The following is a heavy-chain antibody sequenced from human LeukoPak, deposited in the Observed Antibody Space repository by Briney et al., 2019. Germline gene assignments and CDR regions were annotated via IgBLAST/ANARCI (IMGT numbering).Heavy chain of an antibody. Sequence: SETLSLTCAVYGGSFSGYYSSWIRQPPGKGLEWIGEINHSGSTNYNPSLKSRVTTSVDTSKNQFSLKLSSVTAADTAVYYCARGTGSSWYGGPFDSWGQGTLVTVSS. CDR1: GGSFSGYY. V-gene: IGHV4-34*01. CDR2: INHSGST. J-gene: IGHJ4*02. D-gene: IGHD6-13*01. CDR3: ARGTGSSWYGGPFDS.